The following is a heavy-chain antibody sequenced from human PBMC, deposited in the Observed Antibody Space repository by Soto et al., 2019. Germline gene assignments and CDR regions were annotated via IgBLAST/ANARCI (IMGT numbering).Heavy chain of an antibody. CDR1: GASITSRTSY. J-gene: IGHJ4*02. D-gene: IGHD1-1*01. CDR2: VYYSGTT. V-gene: IGHV4-39*01. Sequence: SETLSLTCTVSGASITSRTSYWGWLRQPPGKGLEYIGVVYYSGTTSYHPSLKSRVTISVDTSKNQFSLRLSSVTAADTAIYYCACVRERGSGLADFDFWGQGTLVTVSS. CDR3: ACVRERGSGLADFDF.